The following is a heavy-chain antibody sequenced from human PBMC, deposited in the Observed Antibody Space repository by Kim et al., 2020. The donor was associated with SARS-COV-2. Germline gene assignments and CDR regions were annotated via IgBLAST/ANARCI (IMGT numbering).Heavy chain of an antibody. Sequence: GGSLRLSCAASGFTFSSYGMHWVRQAPGKGLEWVAVIWYDGSNKYYADSVKGRFTISRDNSKNTLYLQMNSLRAEDTAVYYCARGDHYYDSSGYYKYAEYFQHWGQGTLVTVSS. J-gene: IGHJ1*01. CDR3: ARGDHYYDSSGYYKYAEYFQH. CDR1: GFTFSSYG. D-gene: IGHD3-22*01. V-gene: IGHV3-33*01. CDR2: IWYDGSNK.